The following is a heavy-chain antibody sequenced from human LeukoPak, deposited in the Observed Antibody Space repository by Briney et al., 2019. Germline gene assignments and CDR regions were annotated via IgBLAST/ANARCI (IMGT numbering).Heavy chain of an antibody. J-gene: IGHJ4*02. V-gene: IGHV3-7*04. CDR1: GFPFSSYN. CDR3: ARGGYSGYADDY. D-gene: IGHD5-12*01. Sequence: GGSLRLSCAASGFPFSSYNMNWVRQAPGKGLEWVANIKQDGSEKYYVDSVKGRFTISRDNAKNSLYLQMNSLRAEDTAVYYCARGGYSGYADDYWGQGTLVTVSS. CDR2: IKQDGSEK.